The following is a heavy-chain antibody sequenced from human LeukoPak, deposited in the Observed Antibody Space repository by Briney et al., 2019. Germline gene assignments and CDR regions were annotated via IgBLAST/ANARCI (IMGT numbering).Heavy chain of an antibody. CDR2: ISGGGGGT. J-gene: IGHJ4*02. D-gene: IGHD1-1*01. V-gene: IGHV3-23*01. CDR3: AKAQLSAYYFDS. CDR1: GFTFTRSA. Sequence: GGSLRLSCAASGFTFTRSAMSWVRQAPGKGLEWVSGISGGGGGTYYADSVKGRFTISRDNSKNTLYLQMNSLRAEDTAIYYCAKAQLSAYYFDSWGQGTLVTVSS.